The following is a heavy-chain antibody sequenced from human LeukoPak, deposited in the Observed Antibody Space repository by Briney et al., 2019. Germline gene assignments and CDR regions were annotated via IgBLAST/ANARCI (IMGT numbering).Heavy chain of an antibody. CDR3: ARGAVTIFGSFFDE. J-gene: IGHJ4*02. D-gene: IGHD3-3*01. Sequence: SQTLSLTRTVSLCSISSGGYYWIWIRQHPGKGLEWVGYIYYSGSTYYNPSLKSRVTISVDTSKTQFSLKLSSVTAADTAVYYCARGAVTIFGSFFDEWGQGTLVTVSS. CDR2: IYYSGST. V-gene: IGHV4-31*03. CDR1: LCSISSGGYY.